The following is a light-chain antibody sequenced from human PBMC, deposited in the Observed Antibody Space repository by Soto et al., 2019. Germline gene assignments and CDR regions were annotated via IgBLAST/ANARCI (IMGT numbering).Light chain of an antibody. CDR2: EVN. CDR3: SSYAGTNRRYV. CDR1: GSDIGCHNF. V-gene: IGLV2-8*01. J-gene: IGLJ1*01. Sequence: QSVLTQPPSASGTPGQSVTISCTGTGSDIGCHNFVSWYQQRPGKVPKLIIYEVNKRPSGVPDRFSGSKSGNTASLTVSGLQADDEADYYCSSYAGTNRRYVFGTGTKLTFL.